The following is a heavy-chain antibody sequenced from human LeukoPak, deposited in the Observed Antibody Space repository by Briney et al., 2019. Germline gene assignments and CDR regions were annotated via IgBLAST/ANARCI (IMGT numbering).Heavy chain of an antibody. CDR2: IHSSGNYI. J-gene: IGHJ4*02. CDR3: ARGYYYSGTYYLSFFDY. Sequence: PGGSLRLSCRASASGDDFSSHSMNWVRQAPGKGLEWISYIHSSGNYIFDAASVKGRFTVSRDNAKNSLHLQMNSLRAEDTATYYCARGYYYSGTYYLSFFDYWGQGTLVTVSS. D-gene: IGHD3-10*01. CDR1: ASGDDFSSHS. V-gene: IGHV3-21*05.